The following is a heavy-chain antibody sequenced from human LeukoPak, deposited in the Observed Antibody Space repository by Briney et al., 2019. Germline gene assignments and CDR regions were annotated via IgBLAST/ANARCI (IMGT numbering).Heavy chain of an antibody. D-gene: IGHD6-13*01. V-gene: IGHV4-59*08. J-gene: IGHJ4*02. CDR1: GGSISSYY. Sequence: SETLSLTCTVSGGSISSYYWSWIRQPPGKGLEWIGYTYYIGSTNYNPSLKSRVTISVDTSKNQFSLKVSSLTAADTAVYYCARHRPYSSSWYRSIQFDYWGQGTLVTVSS. CDR3: ARHRPYSSSWYRSIQFDY. CDR2: TYYIGST.